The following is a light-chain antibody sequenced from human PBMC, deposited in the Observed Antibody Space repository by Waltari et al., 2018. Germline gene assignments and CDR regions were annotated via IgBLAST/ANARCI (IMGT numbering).Light chain of an antibody. J-gene: IGLJ1*01. CDR2: RTN. CDR1: SSNIKNNY. Sequence: QSVLPQPPSASGTPGQRVTISCSGSSSNIKNNYVYWYQQLPGPTPKLLIYRTNQRPSGIPDRFSGSKSGTSASLAISGLRSEDEADYYCAAWDDSRSGLYVFGTGTKVTVL. CDR3: AAWDDSRSGLYV. V-gene: IGLV1-47*01.